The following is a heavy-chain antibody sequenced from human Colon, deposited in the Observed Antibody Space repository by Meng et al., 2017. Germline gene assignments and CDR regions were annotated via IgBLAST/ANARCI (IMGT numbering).Heavy chain of an antibody. D-gene: IGHD3-10*01. CDR3: TRAPSSTMVRGVIIPHYFDY. CDR1: GFTFGDYA. Sequence: GESLKISCTASGFTFGDYAMSWVRQAPGKGLEWVGFIRSKAYGGTTEYAASVKGRFTISRDDSKSIAYLQMNSLKTEDTAVYYCTRAPSSTMVRGVIIPHYFDYWGQGTLVTVSS. CDR2: IRSKAYGGTT. V-gene: IGHV3-49*04. J-gene: IGHJ4*02.